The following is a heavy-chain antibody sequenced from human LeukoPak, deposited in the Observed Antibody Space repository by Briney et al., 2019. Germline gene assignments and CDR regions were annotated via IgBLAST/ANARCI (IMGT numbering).Heavy chain of an antibody. CDR1: GGTFSSYA. Sequence: SVKVSCKASGGTFSSYAISWVRQAPGQGLEWMGRIIPILGIANYAQKFQGRVTITADKSTSTAYMELSSLRSEDTAVYYGARDVRWELPFDYWGQGTLVTVSS. CDR2: IIPILGIA. J-gene: IGHJ4*02. V-gene: IGHV1-69*04. D-gene: IGHD1-26*01. CDR3: ARDVRWELPFDY.